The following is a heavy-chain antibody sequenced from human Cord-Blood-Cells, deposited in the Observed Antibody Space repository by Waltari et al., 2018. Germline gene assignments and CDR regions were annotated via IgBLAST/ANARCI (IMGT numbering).Heavy chain of an antibody. Sequence: QVQLGECGGGVVQHGRSLRPSCAASGFTFSRYGMHWVRQGPGKGLGWVAVIWYDGSNKCYADSVKGRFTISRDNSKNTLYLQMNSLRDDDSAVYYCARGYSGYDPYYFDYWGQGTLVTVSS. V-gene: IGHV3-33*01. CDR2: IWYDGSNK. CDR1: GFTFSRYG. CDR3: ARGYSGYDPYYFDY. J-gene: IGHJ4*02. D-gene: IGHD5-12*01.